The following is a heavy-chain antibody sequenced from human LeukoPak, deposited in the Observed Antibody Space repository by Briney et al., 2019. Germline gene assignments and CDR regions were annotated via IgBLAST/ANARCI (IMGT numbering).Heavy chain of an antibody. J-gene: IGHJ5*02. V-gene: IGHV3-21*01. Sequence: GGSLRLSCAASGFTFSSYSMNWVRQAPGKGLEWVSSISSSSYIYYADSVKGRFTISRDNAKNSLYLQMNSLRAEDTAVYYCAGDSSGYFNWFDPWGQGTLVTVSS. CDR2: ISSSSYI. D-gene: IGHD3-22*01. CDR3: AGDSSGYFNWFDP. CDR1: GFTFSSYS.